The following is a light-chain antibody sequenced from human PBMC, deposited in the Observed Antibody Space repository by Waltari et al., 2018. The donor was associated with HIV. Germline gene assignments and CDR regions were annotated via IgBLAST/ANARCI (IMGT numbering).Light chain of an antibody. CDR2: GAS. V-gene: IGKV1-NL1*01. J-gene: IGKJ4*01. Sequence: DIQMTQSPLSLSASVGDRVTITCRASQGIRSSLAWYQQKPGKAPKLLVYGASRLESGVPSRFSGSGSGTDYILTINSLQPEDFATYYCQQYSSLPLTFGGGTNVDIK. CDR1: QGIRSS. CDR3: QQYSSLPLT.